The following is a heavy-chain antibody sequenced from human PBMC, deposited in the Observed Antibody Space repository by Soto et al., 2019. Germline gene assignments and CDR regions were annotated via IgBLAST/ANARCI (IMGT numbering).Heavy chain of an antibody. CDR3: XXXXXXXCRXSDCPGHFDS. D-gene: IGHD2-21*02. J-gene: IGHJ4*02. V-gene: IGHV1-3*01. CDR1: GYTYISYV. Sequence: QVQLVQSGSXLRKPGAXXRISCXVTGYTYISYVXHXXXXXXXXXXEWMGWINPASANTEYAETFQGKVTIPWEASASKAYLQMSSLRXXXXAXXXXXXXXXXXCRXSDCPGHFDSWGQGTLVTVSS. CDR2: INPASANT.